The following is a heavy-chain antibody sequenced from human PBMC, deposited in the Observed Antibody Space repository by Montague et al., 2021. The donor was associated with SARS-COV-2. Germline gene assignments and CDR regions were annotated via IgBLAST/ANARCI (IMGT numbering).Heavy chain of an antibody. D-gene: IGHD3-22*01. CDR3: ARGHLSVSMIVVVFTSASYYFDY. CDR1: GGSFGDDH. J-gene: IGHJ4*02. V-gene: IGHV4-34*01. CDR2: IKQSGST. Sequence: SETLSLTCGVYGGSFGDDHWSWIRQPPGKGLEWMGDIKQSGSTNYNPSLKSRVTISVGTSKNQFSLKLTSVTAADTAVYFCARGHLSVSMIVVVFTSASYYFDYWGQGAQVTVSS.